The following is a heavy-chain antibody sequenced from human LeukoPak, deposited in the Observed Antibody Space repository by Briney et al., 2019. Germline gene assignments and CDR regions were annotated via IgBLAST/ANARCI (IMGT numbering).Heavy chain of an antibody. CDR3: ARDPSDYYGSGSFGY. CDR2: ISGYNGNT. J-gene: IGHJ4*02. D-gene: IGHD3-10*01. CDR1: GYTLTSYG. V-gene: IGHV1-18*01. Sequence: ASVKVSCKASGYTLTSYGISWVRQAPGQGLEWMGWISGYNGNTNYAQKFQGRVTMTTDTSTSTAYMELRSLRSDDTAVYYCARDPSDYYGSGSFGYWGQGTLVTVS.